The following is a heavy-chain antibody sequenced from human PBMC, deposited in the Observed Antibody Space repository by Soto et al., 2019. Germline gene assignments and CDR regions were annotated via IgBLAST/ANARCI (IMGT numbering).Heavy chain of an antibody. J-gene: IGHJ4*02. V-gene: IGHV4-4*07. D-gene: IGHD5-12*01. CDR2: IFSSGST. CDR1: GVSIITVY. Sequence: SEPLSLIRNVYGVSIITVYLTSSRQRTGMGLECIGRIFSSGSTSFNPSLESRVAMSVDTSNNHFSLNLSYVTAADMAVYYCAREGSYSAYNFAHGIQLWSFDFWGQGALVTVSS. CDR3: AREGSYSAYNFAHGIQLWSFDF.